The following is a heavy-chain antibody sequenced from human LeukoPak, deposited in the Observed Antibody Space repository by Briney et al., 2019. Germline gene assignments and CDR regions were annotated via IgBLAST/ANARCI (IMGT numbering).Heavy chain of an antibody. CDR2: ISSSSSYI. Sequence: GGSLRLSCAASGFTFSSYSMNWVRQAPGKGLEWVSSISSSSSYIYYADLVKGRFTISRDNAKNSLYLQMNSLRAEDTAVYYCAREGYCSGGSCPYYFDYWGQGTLVTVSS. V-gene: IGHV3-21*01. CDR1: GFTFSSYS. J-gene: IGHJ4*02. CDR3: AREGYCSGGSCPYYFDY. D-gene: IGHD2-15*01.